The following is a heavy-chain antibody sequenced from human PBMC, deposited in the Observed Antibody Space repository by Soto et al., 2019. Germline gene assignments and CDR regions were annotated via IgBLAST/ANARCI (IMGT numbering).Heavy chain of an antibody. CDR3: ARDQLEGNWFDP. V-gene: IGHV4-59*12. J-gene: IGHJ5*02. CDR1: GGSISSYY. Sequence: PSETLSLTCTVSGGSISSYYWSWIRQPPGKGLEWIGYIYYSGSTYYNPSLKGRVTISVDKSKNHFSLNLTSVTAADTAVYYCARDQLEGNWFDPWGQGTLVTVSS. D-gene: IGHD1-1*01. CDR2: IYYSGST.